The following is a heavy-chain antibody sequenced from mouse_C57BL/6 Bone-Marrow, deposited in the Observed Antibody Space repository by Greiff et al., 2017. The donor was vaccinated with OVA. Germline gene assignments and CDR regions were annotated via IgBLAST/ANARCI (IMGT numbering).Heavy chain of an antibody. J-gene: IGHJ2*01. V-gene: IGHV14-2*01. Sequence: VQLQQSGAELVKPGASVKLSCTASGFNFNDYYMHWVRQSPEQGLEWIGRIDPEDGETKYAPKFKGKSTISADTSSNTAYLQLSSLTSEDTAVYYCARDGYYVDYWGQGTTLTVTS. CDR3: ARDGYYVDY. CDR2: IDPEDGET. D-gene: IGHD2-3*01. CDR1: GFNFNDYY.